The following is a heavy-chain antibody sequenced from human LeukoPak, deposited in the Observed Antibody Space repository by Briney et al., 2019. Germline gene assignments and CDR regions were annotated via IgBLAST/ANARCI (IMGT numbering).Heavy chain of an antibody. Sequence: PGGSLRLSCAASGYTFISYGMTWVRQAPGKGLEWVSTISGSGRVTYYAESVKGRFTISRDNSKNTVFLQMNTLRTEDTAIYYCARGAISACDSWGQGTRVTVSS. J-gene: IGHJ5*01. CDR2: ISGSGRVT. CDR3: ARGAISACDS. CDR1: GYTFISYG. D-gene: IGHD3-3*01. V-gene: IGHV3-23*01.